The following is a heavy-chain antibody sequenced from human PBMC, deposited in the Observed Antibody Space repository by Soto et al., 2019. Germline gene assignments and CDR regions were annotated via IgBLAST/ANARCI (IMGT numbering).Heavy chain of an antibody. J-gene: IGHJ4*02. D-gene: IGHD1-1*01. CDR3: ARLRRDCHAPGCFGTDY. CDR2: TYYSGST. Sequence: SETLSLTCTVSGGSISSSGYYWGWNRQPPGKGLEWIGSTYYSGSTYYNPSLKSRVTVFVDTPKNQFSLKLSSVSAADTAVYYCARLRRDCHAPGCFGTDYWGQGTLVTVSS. CDR1: GGSISSSGYY. V-gene: IGHV4-39*01.